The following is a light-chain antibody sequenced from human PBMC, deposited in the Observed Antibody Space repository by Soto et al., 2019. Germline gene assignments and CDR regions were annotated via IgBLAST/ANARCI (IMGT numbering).Light chain of an antibody. CDR1: QSVGSN. V-gene: IGKV3-15*01. J-gene: IGKJ1*01. CDR3: QQYNNRPPWT. Sequence: ELVLTQSPATLSLSPGERATLSCRASQSVGSNLAWYQQRPGQAPRLLIYGASTRATGIPARFSGSGSGTEFTLTISSLQSEDFAVYYCQQYNNRPPWTFGQGTKV. CDR2: GAS.